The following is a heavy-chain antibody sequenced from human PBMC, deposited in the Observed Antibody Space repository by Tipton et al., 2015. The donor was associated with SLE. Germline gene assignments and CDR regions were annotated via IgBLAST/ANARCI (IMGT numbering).Heavy chain of an antibody. Sequence: SLRLSCRASGFTFDDHSMSWLRQAPGKGLEWVAVISYDGSNKYYANSVKGRFTISRDNSKNTLYLQMNSLRAEDTAVYYCARDQYSSGWFGGYFDYWGRGTLVTVSS. J-gene: IGHJ4*02. CDR2: ISYDGSNK. CDR3: ARDQYSSGWFGGYFDY. D-gene: IGHD6-19*01. CDR1: GFTFDDHS. V-gene: IGHV3-30*04.